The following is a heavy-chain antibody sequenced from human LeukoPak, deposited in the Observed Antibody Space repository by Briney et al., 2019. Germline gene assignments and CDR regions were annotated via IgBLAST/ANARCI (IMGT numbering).Heavy chain of an antibody. CDR1: GYTFTSYG. CDR2: ISAYNGNT. CDR3: ARDATVAGRAYYYYYYGMDV. D-gene: IGHD6-19*01. J-gene: IGHJ6*02. V-gene: IGHV1-18*01. Sequence: ASVKVSCKASGYTFTSYGISGVRQAPGQGLEWMGWISAYNGNTNYAQKLQGRVTMTTDTSTSTAYMELRSLRSDDTAVYYCARDATVAGRAYYYYYYGMDVWGQGTTVTVSS.